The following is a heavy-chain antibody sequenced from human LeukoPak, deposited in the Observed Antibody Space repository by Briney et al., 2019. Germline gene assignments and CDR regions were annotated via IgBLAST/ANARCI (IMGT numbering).Heavy chain of an antibody. CDR1: GFTFDDYA. V-gene: IGHV3-43D*03. D-gene: IGHD4-17*01. J-gene: IGHJ4*02. CDR3: AKDWSDQILWRTDYGDYGIDY. Sequence: GGSLRLSCAASGFTFDDYAMHWVRQAPGKGLEWVSLISWDGGSTYYADSVKGRFTISRDNSKNSLYLQMNSLRAEDTALYYCAKDWSDQILWRTDYGDYGIDYWGQGTLVTVSS. CDR2: ISWDGGST.